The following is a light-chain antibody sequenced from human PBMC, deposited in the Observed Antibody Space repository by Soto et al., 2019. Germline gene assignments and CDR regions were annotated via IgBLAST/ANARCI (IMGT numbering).Light chain of an antibody. CDR3: SSYTSSSTTYV. J-gene: IGLJ1*01. CDR1: SSDVGGYNY. V-gene: IGLV2-14*01. Sequence: QSALAQPASVSGSPGQSITISCTGTSSDVGGYNYVSWYQQHPVKAPKLMIYDVTNRPSGVSDRFSDSKSGNTASLTISGLQAEDEADYYCSSYTSSSTTYVFGTGTKVTVL. CDR2: DVT.